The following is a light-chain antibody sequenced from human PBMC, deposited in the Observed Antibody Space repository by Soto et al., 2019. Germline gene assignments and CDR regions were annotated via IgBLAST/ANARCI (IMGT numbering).Light chain of an antibody. V-gene: IGKV3-11*01. CDR3: QQRSNWVFT. Sequence: EIVLTQSPATLSLSPGERATLSCRASQNVSSYLAWYQQKPGQAPRLLIYDASNRATGIPARFSGSGSGTDFTLTISSLEPEDFAVYFCQQRSNWVFTFGPGTKVDIK. CDR1: QNVSSY. J-gene: IGKJ3*01. CDR2: DAS.